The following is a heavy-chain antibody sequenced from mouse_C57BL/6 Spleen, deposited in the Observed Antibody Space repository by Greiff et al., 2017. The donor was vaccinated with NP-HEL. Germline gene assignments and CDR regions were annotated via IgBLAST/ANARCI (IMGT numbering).Heavy chain of an antibody. CDR1: GYTFTDYY. V-gene: IGHV1-76*01. CDR2: IYPGSGNT. J-gene: IGHJ3*01. CDR3: ARSPYYSNYWFAY. D-gene: IGHD2-5*01. Sequence: VQLQQSGAELVRPGASVKLSCKASGYTFTDYYINWVKQRPGQGLEWIARIYPGSGNTYYNEKFKGKATLTAEKSSSTAYMQLSSLTSEDSAVYFCARSPYYSNYWFAYWGQGTLVTVSA.